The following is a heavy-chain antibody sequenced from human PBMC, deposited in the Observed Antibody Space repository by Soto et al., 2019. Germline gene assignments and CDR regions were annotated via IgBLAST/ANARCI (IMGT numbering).Heavy chain of an antibody. CDR1: GVSFSDYS. CDR3: ARLPKGSLVTA. D-gene: IGHD2-21*02. Sequence: LVESGGGLVYPGGSLRLSCVASGVSFSDYSMNWVRQAPGKGLQWVSYISSSSDNTYYADSVKGRFTVSRDNAKNALFLQMNSLRDDDTATYYCARLPKGSLVTAWGQGTRVTVSS. V-gene: IGHV3-48*02. J-gene: IGHJ4*02. CDR2: ISSSSDNT.